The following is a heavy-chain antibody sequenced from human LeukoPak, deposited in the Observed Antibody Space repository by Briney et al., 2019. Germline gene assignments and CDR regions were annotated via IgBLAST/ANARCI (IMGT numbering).Heavy chain of an antibody. CDR1: GYTFTGYY. D-gene: IGHD1-26*01. CDR3: ARAVIVGATAIDY. V-gene: IGHV1-2*06. CDR2: INPNSGGT. Sequence: ASVKVSCKASGYTFTGYYMHWVRQAPGQGLEWMGRINPNSGGTNYAQKFQGRVTMTRDTSISTAYMELSRVRSDDTAVYYCARAVIVGATAIDYWGQGTLVTVSS. J-gene: IGHJ4*02.